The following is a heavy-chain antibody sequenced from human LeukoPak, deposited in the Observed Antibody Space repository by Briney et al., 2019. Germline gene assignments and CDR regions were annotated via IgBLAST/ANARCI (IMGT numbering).Heavy chain of an antibody. CDR2: ISTNGGST. CDR3: VKDLLARETGYLFDY. Sequence: GGSLRLSCSASGXTFSDYAMHWVRQAPGKGLEYVSAISTNGGSTYYADSVKGRFTISRDNSKNTLYLQMRSLRAEDTAVYYCVKDLLARETGYLFDYWGQGTLVTVSS. CDR1: GXTFSDYA. J-gene: IGHJ4*02. D-gene: IGHD3-9*01. V-gene: IGHV3-64D*06.